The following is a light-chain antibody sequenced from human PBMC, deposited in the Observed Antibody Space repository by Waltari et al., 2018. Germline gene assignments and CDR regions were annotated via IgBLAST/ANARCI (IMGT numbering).Light chain of an antibody. CDR2: KDD. V-gene: IGLV3-1*01. J-gene: IGLJ2*01. CDR3: QAWDSGTVV. CDR1: KLGNKY. Sequence: SYELTQPPSVSVSPGQTASITCSADKLGNKYAYWYQQKSGQSPVLVIYKDDKRPSEMSERFSGSNSGNTATLTISGTQAMDEAGYYCQAWDSGTVVFGGGTKLTVL.